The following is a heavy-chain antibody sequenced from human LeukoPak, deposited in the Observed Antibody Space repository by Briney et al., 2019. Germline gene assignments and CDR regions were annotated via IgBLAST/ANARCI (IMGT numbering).Heavy chain of an antibody. CDR3: ARSTNFGSVDY. CDR2: IYYSGST. CDR1: GGSISSGGYY. Sequence: PSETLSLTCTVSGGSISSGGYYWSWIRQHPGKGLEWIGYIYYSGSTYYNPPLKSRVTISVDTSKNQFSLKLSSVTAADTAVYYCARSTNFGSVDYWGQGTLVTVSS. J-gene: IGHJ4*02. D-gene: IGHD3-10*02. V-gene: IGHV4-31*03.